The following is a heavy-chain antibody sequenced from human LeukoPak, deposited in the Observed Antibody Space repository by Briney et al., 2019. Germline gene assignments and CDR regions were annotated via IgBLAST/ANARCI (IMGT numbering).Heavy chain of an antibody. V-gene: IGHV1-46*01. CDR3: ARGRNAIVATISALDPADY. CDR1: GYTFTSYY. D-gene: IGHD5-12*01. CDR2: INPSGGST. J-gene: IGHJ4*02. Sequence: ASVKVSCKASGYTFTSYYMHWVRQAPGQGLEWMGIINPSGGSTSYAQKFQGRVTMTRDTSTSTVYMELSSLRSEDTAVYYCARGRNAIVATISALDPADYWGQGTLVTVSS.